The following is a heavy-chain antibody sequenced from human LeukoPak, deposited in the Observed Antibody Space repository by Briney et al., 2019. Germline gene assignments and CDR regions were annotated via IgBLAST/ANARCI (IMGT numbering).Heavy chain of an antibody. J-gene: IGHJ3*02. D-gene: IGHD3-16*01. CDR2: INSDGSST. CDR1: GFTFSSYW. Sequence: GGSLRLSCAASGFTFSSYWMHWVRQAPGKGLVWVSRINSDGSSTSYADSVKGRFTISRDNAKNTLYLQMNSLRAEDTAVYYCASWSQGGASDIWGQGTMVTVSS. CDR3: ASWSQGGASDI. V-gene: IGHV3-74*01.